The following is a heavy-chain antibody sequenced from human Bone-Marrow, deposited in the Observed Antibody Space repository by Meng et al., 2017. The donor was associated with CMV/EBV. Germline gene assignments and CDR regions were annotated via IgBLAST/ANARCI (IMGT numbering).Heavy chain of an antibody. V-gene: IGHV3-13*01. CDR1: GFTFSSYN. CDR3: ARGGSDAFDV. CDR2: IDTAGDT. Sequence: AGSLTLSCAASGFTFSSYNMNWVRQATGKGLEWVSAIDTAGDTYYPGSVKGRFTISRENAKNPLYLQMNYLTAGDTAVYYCARGGSDAFDVWGQGTMVTVSS. J-gene: IGHJ3*01.